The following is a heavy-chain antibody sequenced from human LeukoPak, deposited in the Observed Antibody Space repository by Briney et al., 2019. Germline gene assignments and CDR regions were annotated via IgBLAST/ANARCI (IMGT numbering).Heavy chain of an antibody. CDR2: IIPIFGTA. Sequence: SVKVSCKSSGGTLSSYAISWVRQAPGQGLEWMGGIIPIFGTANYAQKFQGRVTITADESTSTAYMELSSLRSEDTAVCYGSSGNVDTAMADAFDIWGQGTMVTVSS. CDR1: GGTLSSYA. D-gene: IGHD5-18*01. CDR3: SSGNVDTAMADAFDI. V-gene: IGHV1-69*13. J-gene: IGHJ3*02.